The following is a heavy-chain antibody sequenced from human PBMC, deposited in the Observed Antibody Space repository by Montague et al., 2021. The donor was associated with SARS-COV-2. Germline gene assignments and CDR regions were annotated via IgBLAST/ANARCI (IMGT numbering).Heavy chain of an antibody. D-gene: IGHD3-10*01. CDR1: GGSISSYY. CDR2: IYTSGST. Sequence: SETLSLTCTVSGGSISSYYWSWIRQPAGKGLEWIGRIYTSGSTNYNPSLKSRVTMSVDTSKNQFSLKLSSVTAADTAVCYCARDNPVLWFGETYAFDIWGQGTMVTVSS. CDR3: ARDNPVLWFGETYAFDI. V-gene: IGHV4-4*07. J-gene: IGHJ3*02.